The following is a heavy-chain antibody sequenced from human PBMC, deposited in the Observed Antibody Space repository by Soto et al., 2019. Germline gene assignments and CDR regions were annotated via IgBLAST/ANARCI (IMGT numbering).Heavy chain of an antibody. CDR3: TRGGKLWSALSFYYAMEV. D-gene: IGHD3-16*01. J-gene: IGHJ6*02. V-gene: IGHV4-4*02. CDR2: VWHSGST. CDR1: GASISSDTW. Sequence: QVHLQESGPGLVKPSGTLSLTCVVSGASISSDTWWSWVRQAPGRGLEWIGEVWHSGSTNYNPSLKGRVTISVDKSMTRFSLKLTSVAAADTGVYYCTRGGKLWSALSFYYAMEVWGQGTTVTVSS.